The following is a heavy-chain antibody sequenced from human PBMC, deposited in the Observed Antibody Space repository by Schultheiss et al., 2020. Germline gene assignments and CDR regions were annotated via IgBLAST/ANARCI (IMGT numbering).Heavy chain of an antibody. CDR1: GYTFTGYY. V-gene: IGHV1-2*06. CDR3: ARLSSSWYSFDP. CDR2: INPNSGGT. D-gene: IGHD6-13*01. Sequence: ASVKVSCKASGYTFTGYYMHWVRQAPGQGLEWMGRINPNSGGTNYAQKFQGRVTTTRDTSISTAYMELSRLRSDDTAVYYCARLSSSWYSFDPWGQGTLVTVSS. J-gene: IGHJ5*02.